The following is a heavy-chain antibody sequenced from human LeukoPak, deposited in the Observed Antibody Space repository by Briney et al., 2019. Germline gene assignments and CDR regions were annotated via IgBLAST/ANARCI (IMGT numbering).Heavy chain of an antibody. V-gene: IGHV4-39*07. CDR3: ARDGAFGEDDEFKGWFDP. Sequence: PSETLSLTCTVSGGSISSSSYYWGWIRQPPGKGLEWIGSIYYSGSTYYNPSLKSRVTISVDTSKNQFSLKLSSVTAADTAVYYCARDGAFGEDDEFKGWFDPWGQGTLVTVSS. CDR1: GGSISSSSYY. CDR2: IYYSGST. J-gene: IGHJ5*02. D-gene: IGHD3-10*01.